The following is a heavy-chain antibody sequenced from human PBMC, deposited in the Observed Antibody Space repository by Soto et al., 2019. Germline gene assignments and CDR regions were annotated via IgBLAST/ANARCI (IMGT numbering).Heavy chain of an antibody. CDR1: GYIFTSYW. Sequence: GESLKISCKASGYIFTSYWITWVRQMPGKGLEWMGRIDPSDSYTNYSPSFQGHVTISADRSITTAYLQWTSLEASDTAMYYCSRHTAITIQDYWGQGTLVTVSS. CDR3: SRHTAITIQDY. V-gene: IGHV5-10-1*01. CDR2: IDPSDSYT. J-gene: IGHJ4*02. D-gene: IGHD3-3*01.